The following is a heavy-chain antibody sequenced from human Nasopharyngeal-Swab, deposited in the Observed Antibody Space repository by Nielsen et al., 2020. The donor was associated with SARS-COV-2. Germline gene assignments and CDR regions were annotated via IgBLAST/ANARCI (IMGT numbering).Heavy chain of an antibody. CDR2: ISSSSSTI. Sequence: GESLKISCAASGFTFSSYSMNWVRQAPGKGLEWVSYISSSSSTIYYADSVKGRFTISRDNSKNTLYLQMNSLRAEDTAVYYCARLSTLKGYWGQGTLVTVSS. D-gene: IGHD5/OR15-5a*01. V-gene: IGHV3-48*01. CDR1: GFTFSSYS. J-gene: IGHJ4*02. CDR3: ARLSTLKGY.